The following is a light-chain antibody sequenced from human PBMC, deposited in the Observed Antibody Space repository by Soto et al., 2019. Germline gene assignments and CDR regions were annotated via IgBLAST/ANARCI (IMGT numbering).Light chain of an antibody. CDR2: RAS. J-gene: IGKJ4*01. Sequence: EIVLTQSPGTLSLSPGERATLSCRARQSVSSDYLAWYQQKPGQTPKVLIYRASHRATGIPDRFSGSGSGTDFTLTISRLEPEDFAVYYCQQYGSSPLTFGGGTKVEIK. CDR3: QQYGSSPLT. CDR1: QSVSSDY. V-gene: IGKV3-20*01.